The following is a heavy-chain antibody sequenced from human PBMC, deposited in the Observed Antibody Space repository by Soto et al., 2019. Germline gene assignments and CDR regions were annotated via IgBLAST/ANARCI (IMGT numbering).Heavy chain of an antibody. J-gene: IGHJ6*02. CDR2: IYPGDSDT. Sequence: PVESLKISCQGSGYTFTNYWIVWVRQITGKVLEWMVIIYPGDSDTRYRPSFQGQVTISADRSICTAYLQWSSLKASDTGMYYCARYPTLTDYFFHGMDVWGQGTTVTVSS. V-gene: IGHV5-51*01. CDR3: ARYPTLTDYFFHGMDV. D-gene: IGHD4-17*01. CDR1: GYTFTNYW.